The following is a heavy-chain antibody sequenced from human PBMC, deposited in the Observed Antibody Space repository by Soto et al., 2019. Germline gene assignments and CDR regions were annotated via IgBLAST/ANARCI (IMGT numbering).Heavy chain of an antibody. J-gene: IGHJ3*02. CDR3: ARVADIVVVPAEDI. CDR1: GYTFTSYG. CDR2: IIPILGIA. Sequence: SVKVSCKASGYTFTSYGISWVRQAPGQGLEWMGRIIPILGIANYAQKFQGRVTITADKSTSTAYMELSSLRSEDTAVYYCARVADIVVVPAEDIWGQGTMVTVSS. D-gene: IGHD2-2*01. V-gene: IGHV1-69*04.